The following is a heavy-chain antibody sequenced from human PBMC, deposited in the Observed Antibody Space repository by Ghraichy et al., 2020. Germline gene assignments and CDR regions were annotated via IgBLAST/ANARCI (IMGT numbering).Heavy chain of an antibody. D-gene: IGHD6-13*01. V-gene: IGHV3-23*01. CDR1: GFTFSSYA. CDR2: ISGSGGST. Sequence: LSLTCAASGFTFSSYAMSWVRQAPGKGLEWVSAISGSGGSTYYADSVKGRFTISRDNSKNTLYLQMTSLRAEDTAVYYCAKDPLSPAAAGTVNWFDPWGQGTLVTVSS. J-gene: IGHJ5*02. CDR3: AKDPLSPAAAGTVNWFDP.